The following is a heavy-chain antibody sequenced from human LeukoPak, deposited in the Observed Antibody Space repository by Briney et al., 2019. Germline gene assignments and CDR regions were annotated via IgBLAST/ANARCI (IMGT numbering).Heavy chain of an antibody. V-gene: IGHV4-39*07. CDR1: GGSISGTSYY. Sequence: SQTLSLTCTVSGGSISGTSYYWGWIRQPPGKGLEWIGSIYYSGSTYYNPSLKSRVTISVDTSKDQFSLKLSSVTAADTAVYYCARVQSRLSWFDPWGQGTLVTVSS. CDR2: IYYSGST. J-gene: IGHJ5*02. CDR3: ARVQSRLSWFDP.